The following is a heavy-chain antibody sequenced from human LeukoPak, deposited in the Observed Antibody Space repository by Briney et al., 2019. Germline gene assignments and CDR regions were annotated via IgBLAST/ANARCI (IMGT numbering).Heavy chain of an antibody. D-gene: IGHD6-13*01. J-gene: IGHJ4*02. CDR2: ISAYNGDT. Sequence: ASVKVSCKASGGTFSTYAISWVRQAPGQGLEWMGWISAYNGDTNYAQKFQGRITMTTDTSTSTANMELTSLRSDDTAVYYCARDHSSSCQLLDYWGQGTLVTISS. CDR3: ARDHSSSCQLLDY. V-gene: IGHV1-18*01. CDR1: GGTFSTYA.